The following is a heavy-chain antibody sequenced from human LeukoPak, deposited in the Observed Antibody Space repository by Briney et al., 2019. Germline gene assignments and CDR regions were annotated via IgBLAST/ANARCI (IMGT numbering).Heavy chain of an antibody. J-gene: IGHJ5*02. V-gene: IGHV4-59*08. CDR1: GGSISSYY. CDR3: ARGYSYGYGWFDP. CDR2: IYYSGST. Sequence: SETLSLTCTVSGGSISSYYWSWIRQPPGKGLEWIGYIYYSGSTNYNPSLKSRVTISVDTSKNQYSLKLSSVTAADTAVYYCARGYSYGYGWFDPWGQGTLVTVSS. D-gene: IGHD5-18*01.